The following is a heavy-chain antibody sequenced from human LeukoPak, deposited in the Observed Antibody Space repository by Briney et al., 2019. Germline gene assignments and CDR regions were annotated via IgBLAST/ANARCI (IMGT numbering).Heavy chain of an antibody. Sequence: SETLSLTCTVSGGSISTYYWSWVRQPPGKGPEWLGNIHYSGSTSYNPSLKSRVTISLDTSKSQFSLKLTFVTAADTAVYYCARSYCRSTICYAFFDYWGQGTLVTVSS. CDR3: ARSYCRSTICYAFFDY. CDR2: IHYSGST. CDR1: GGSISTYY. D-gene: IGHD2-2*01. V-gene: IGHV4-59*08. J-gene: IGHJ4*02.